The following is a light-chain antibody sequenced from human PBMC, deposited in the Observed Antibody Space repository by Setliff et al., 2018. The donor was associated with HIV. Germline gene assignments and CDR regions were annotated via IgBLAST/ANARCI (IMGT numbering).Light chain of an antibody. V-gene: IGLV2-14*02. CDR1: NSDIGTYNL. CDR3: SSYTSSSTLVYV. CDR2: DVN. Sequence: QSVLTQPASVSGSPGQSIIISCTGNNSDIGTYNLVSWYQQSPGKAPKLMIYDVNNRPSGVSNRFSGSKSGNTASLTISGLQAEDEADYYCSSYTSSSTLVYVFGSGTKVTVL. J-gene: IGLJ1*01.